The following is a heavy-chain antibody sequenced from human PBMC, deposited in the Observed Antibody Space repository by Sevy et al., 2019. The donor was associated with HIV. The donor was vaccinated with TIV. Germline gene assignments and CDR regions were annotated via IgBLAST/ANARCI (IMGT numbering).Heavy chain of an antibody. CDR1: GFTFSSYG. CDR3: AKEDYYYGMDV. V-gene: IGHV3-33*06. CDR2: IWYDGSNK. Sequence: GGSLRLSCAASGFTFSSYGMHWVRQAPGKGLELVAVIWYDGSNKYYADSVKGRFTISRDNSKNTLYLQMNSLRAEDTAVYYCAKEDYYYGMDVWGQGTTVTVSS. J-gene: IGHJ6*02.